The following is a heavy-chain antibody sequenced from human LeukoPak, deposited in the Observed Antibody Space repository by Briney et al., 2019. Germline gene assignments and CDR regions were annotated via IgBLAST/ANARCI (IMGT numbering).Heavy chain of an antibody. Sequence: ASVKVSCKASGYTFTGYYMHWVRQAPGPGLEWMGWINPNSGGTNYAQKFQGRVTMTRDTSISTAYMELSRLRSDDTAVYYCAREDGSYPYYYYGMDVWGQGTTVTVSS. V-gene: IGHV1-2*02. CDR3: AREDGSYPYYYYGMDV. CDR2: INPNSGGT. CDR1: GYTFTGYY. J-gene: IGHJ6*02. D-gene: IGHD1-26*01.